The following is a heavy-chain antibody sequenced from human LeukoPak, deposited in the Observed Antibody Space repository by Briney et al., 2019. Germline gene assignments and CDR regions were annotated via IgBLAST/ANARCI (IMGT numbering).Heavy chain of an antibody. CDR3: VRDLILTWTPGDDFDH. J-gene: IGHJ4*02. CDR2: INEGGSVI. D-gene: IGHD3-16*01. CDR1: GFTFSGYW. V-gene: IGHV3-74*01. Sequence: GGSLRLSYAASGFTFSGYWMHWVRQAPGKGLEWVLRINEGGSVISYADSVKGRFTISRENAKNTVYLQMDSLRAEDTAVYYCVRDLILTWTPGDDFDHWGQGTLVTVSS.